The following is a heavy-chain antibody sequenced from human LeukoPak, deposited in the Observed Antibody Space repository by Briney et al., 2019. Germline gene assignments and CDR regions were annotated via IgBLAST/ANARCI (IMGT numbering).Heavy chain of an antibody. D-gene: IGHD2-2*01. Sequence: GGSLRLSCAASGFTFSSYAMHWVRQAPGKGLEWVAVISYDGSNKYYADSVKGRFTISRDNSKNTLYLQMNSLRAEDTAVYYCARGPHPLYCSSTSCLDALDIWGQGTMVTVSS. CDR2: ISYDGSNK. V-gene: IGHV3-30-3*01. J-gene: IGHJ3*02. CDR1: GFTFSSYA. CDR3: ARGPHPLYCSSTSCLDALDI.